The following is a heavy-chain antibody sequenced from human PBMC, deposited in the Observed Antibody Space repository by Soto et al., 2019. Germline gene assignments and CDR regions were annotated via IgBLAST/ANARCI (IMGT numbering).Heavy chain of an antibody. J-gene: IGHJ5*02. D-gene: IGHD6-13*01. V-gene: IGHV1-2*04. Sequence: ASVKVSCKASGYTFTGYYMHWVRQAPGQGLEWMGWINPNSGGTNYAQKFQGWVTMTRDTSISTAYMELSRLRSEDTAVYYCARGAEYSSSCLDPWGQGTLVTVSS. CDR3: ARGAEYSSSCLDP. CDR2: INPNSGGT. CDR1: GYTFTGYY.